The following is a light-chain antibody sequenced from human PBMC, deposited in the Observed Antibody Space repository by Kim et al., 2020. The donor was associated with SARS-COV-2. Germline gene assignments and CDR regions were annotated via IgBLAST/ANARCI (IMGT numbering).Light chain of an antibody. V-gene: IGLV3-19*01. Sequence: SSELTQDPAVSVALGQTVRITCQGDSLRSYYASWYQQKPGQAPVFVIYGKNNRPSGTPDRFSGSSSGTTAPLPITGAQAEDEADYYCNTRDSSGNHVVFG. CDR3: NTRDSSGNHVV. J-gene: IGLJ2*01. CDR2: GKN. CDR1: SLRSYY.